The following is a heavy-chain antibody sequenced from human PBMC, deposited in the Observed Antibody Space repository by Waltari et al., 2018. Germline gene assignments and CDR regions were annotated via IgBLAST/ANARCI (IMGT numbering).Heavy chain of an antibody. Sequence: QVQLVQSGAEVKKPGSSVKVSCKASGGTFSSYTISWVRQAPGQGLEWMGRIIPILGIANYAQKFQGRVTITADKSTSTAYMELSSLRSEDTAVYYCARDLPPGYYDSSGLGAFDIWGQGTMVTVSS. CDR2: IIPILGIA. D-gene: IGHD3-22*01. CDR1: GGTFSSYT. CDR3: ARDLPPGYYDSSGLGAFDI. J-gene: IGHJ3*02. V-gene: IGHV1-69*08.